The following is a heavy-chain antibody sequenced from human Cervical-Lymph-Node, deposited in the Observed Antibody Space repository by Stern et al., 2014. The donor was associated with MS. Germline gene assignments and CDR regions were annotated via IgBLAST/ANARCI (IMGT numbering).Heavy chain of an antibody. CDR2: LNPNSDDP. Sequence: QMQLVQSGTKMQKPGASVKVSCKASGYTFTAFFIHWVRQVPGQGLEWMGRLNPNSDDPPYAQNFQDRVTLHRDTSIGTAYLEWSRLTSADTAVYYCAREATRIVVGIDYWGQGTQVTVSS. CDR3: AREATRIVVGIDY. V-gene: IGHV1-2*06. D-gene: IGHD3-22*01. CDR1: GYTFTAFF. J-gene: IGHJ4*02.